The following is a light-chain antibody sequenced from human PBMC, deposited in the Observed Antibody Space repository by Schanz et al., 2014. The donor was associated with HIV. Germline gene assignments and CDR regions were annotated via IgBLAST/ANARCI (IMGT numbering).Light chain of an antibody. V-gene: IGKV3-15*01. Sequence: EIVLTQSPDTLSLSPGERATLSCRASQSVSSYLAWYQQKPGQAPRLLIYGASTRATGIPARFSGSGSGTEFTLTISSLQSEDFAVYYCQQYNNWPPYTFGQGTKLEIK. CDR2: GAS. CDR3: QQYNNWPPYT. CDR1: QSVSSY. J-gene: IGKJ2*01.